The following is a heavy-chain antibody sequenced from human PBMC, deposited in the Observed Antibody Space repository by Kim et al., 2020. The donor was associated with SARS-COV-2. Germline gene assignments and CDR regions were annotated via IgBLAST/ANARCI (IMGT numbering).Heavy chain of an antibody. J-gene: IGHJ6*02. Sequence: SRVTISVDTAKNQFSLKLSSVTAADTAVYYCARDTPGDSSSWYDYYGMDVWGQGTTVTVSS. V-gene: IGHV4-59*01. CDR3: ARDTPGDSSSWYDYYGMDV. D-gene: IGHD6-13*01.